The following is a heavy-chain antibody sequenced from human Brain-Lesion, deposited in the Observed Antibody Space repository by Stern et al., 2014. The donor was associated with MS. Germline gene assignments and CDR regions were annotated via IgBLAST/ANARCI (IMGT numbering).Heavy chain of an antibody. CDR3: ARAGYSGSYPFDY. D-gene: IGHD1-26*01. CDR2: IYYSGST. V-gene: IGHV4-59*01. J-gene: IGHJ4*02. Sequence: QLVQSGPGLVKPSETLSLTCTVSGGSISSYYWSWIRQPPGKGLEWIGYIYYSGSTNYNPSLKSRVTISVDTSKNQFSLKLSSVTAADTAVYYCARAGYSGSYPFDYWGQGTLVTVSS. CDR1: GGSISSYY.